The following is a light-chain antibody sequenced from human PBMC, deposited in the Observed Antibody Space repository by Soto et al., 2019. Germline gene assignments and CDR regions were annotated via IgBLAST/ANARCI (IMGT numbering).Light chain of an antibody. CDR2: DTS. Sequence: IQLTPSPASLSASVGDRVPITCRASQSISTIYLKWYQQKPGKAPRLLIYDTSKLQSGVPSRFSGSGSGTDFTLTISGLQPEDLPTYYCQQSYSTPYTFGQGTKLEIK. J-gene: IGKJ2*01. CDR1: QSISTIY. V-gene: IGKV1-39*01. CDR3: QQSYSTPYT.